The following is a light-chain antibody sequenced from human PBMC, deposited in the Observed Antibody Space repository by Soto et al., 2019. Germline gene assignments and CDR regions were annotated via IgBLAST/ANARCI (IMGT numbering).Light chain of an antibody. V-gene: IGLV2-8*01. Sequence: QSGLTQPPSASGSPGQSLTISCTGTSSDVGFYNFVSWYQQRPGKAPKLVIYEVTKRPPGVPDRFSGPKSGNTASLTVSGLQAEDEADYYCSSFAGSNNFPYVFGTGTKGTVL. CDR3: SSFAGSNNFPYV. CDR1: SSDVGFYNF. J-gene: IGLJ1*01. CDR2: EVT.